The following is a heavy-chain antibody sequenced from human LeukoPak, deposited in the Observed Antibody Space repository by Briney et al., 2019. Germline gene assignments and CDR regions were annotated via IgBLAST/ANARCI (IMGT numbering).Heavy chain of an antibody. CDR2: ISSSSSYI. CDR1: GFTFSSYS. CDR3: ANYYGSGSFRNWFDP. D-gene: IGHD3-10*01. Sequence: GGSLRLSCAASGFTFSSYSMNWVRQAPGKGLEWVSSISSSSSYIYYADSVKGRFTISRDNAKNSLYLQMNSLRAEDTAVYYCANYYGSGSFRNWFDPWGQGTLVTVSS. J-gene: IGHJ5*02. V-gene: IGHV3-21*04.